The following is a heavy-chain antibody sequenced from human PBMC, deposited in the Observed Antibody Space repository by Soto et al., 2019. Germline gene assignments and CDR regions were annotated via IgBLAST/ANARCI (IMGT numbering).Heavy chain of an antibody. J-gene: IGHJ6*02. CDR1: GGSISSGGYS. D-gene: IGHD3-10*01. CDR2: IYHSGST. CDR3: ARDHYYGSGSYYKDLYGMDV. V-gene: IGHV4-30-2*01. Sequence: PSETLSLTCAVSGGSISSGGYSWSWIRQPPGKGLEWIGYIYHSGSTYYNPSLKSRVTISVDRSKTQFSLKLSSVTAADTAVYYCARDHYYGSGSYYKDLYGMDVWGQGTTVT.